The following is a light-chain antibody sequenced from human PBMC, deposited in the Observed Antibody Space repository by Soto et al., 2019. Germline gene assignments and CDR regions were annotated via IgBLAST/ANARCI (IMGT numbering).Light chain of an antibody. V-gene: IGKV1-5*01. CDR1: QSIGTW. CDR3: LQYKSYRA. Sequence: GDRVTITCRASQSIGTWLAWYQQKPGNAPKLLIFDASGLESGVSSRFSGSGSGTEFTLTISSLQPDDFGTYYCLQYKSYRAFGQGTKVEIK. CDR2: DAS. J-gene: IGKJ1*01.